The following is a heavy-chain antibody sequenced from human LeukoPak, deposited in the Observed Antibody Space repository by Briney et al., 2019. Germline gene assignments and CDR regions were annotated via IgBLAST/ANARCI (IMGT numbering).Heavy chain of an antibody. CDR1: GGSISSGSYY. V-gene: IGHV4-61*02. CDR2: IYTSGST. Sequence: SQTLSLTCTVSGGSISSGSYYWRWLRQPAGTGLEWFGRIYTSGSTNYNPSLKSRVTISVDTSKNQFSLQLSSVTAADTAVYYCARGLGVTIFGVVIGNFQHWGQGTLVTVSS. D-gene: IGHD3-3*01. CDR3: ARGLGVTIFGVVIGNFQH. J-gene: IGHJ1*01.